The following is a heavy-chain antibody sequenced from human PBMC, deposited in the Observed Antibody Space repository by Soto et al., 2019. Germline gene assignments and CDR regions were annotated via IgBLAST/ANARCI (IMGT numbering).Heavy chain of an antibody. J-gene: IGHJ4*02. CDR1: GFNFSSFA. V-gene: IGHV3-33*01. Sequence: QVHLVESGGGVVQPGGVLRPSRSRAGFNFSSFALTLGRPAPGKGLEWVAIIWFDGSNKYYADSVKGRFSISRDNSKNTLFLQMDSLRAEDTAVYYCARGQLPAATTYFDFWGQGTLVIVSS. CDR2: IWFDGSNK. CDR3: ARGQLPAATTYFDF. D-gene: IGHD2-15*01.